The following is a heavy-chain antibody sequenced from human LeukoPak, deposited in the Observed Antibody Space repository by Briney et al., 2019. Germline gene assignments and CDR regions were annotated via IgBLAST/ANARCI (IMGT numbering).Heavy chain of an antibody. CDR2: IKQDGSEI. D-gene: IGHD2-15*01. CDR1: GFSFDTYW. J-gene: IGHJ3*02. V-gene: IGHV3-7*05. Sequence: GGSLRLSCAASGFSFDTYWMTWVRQAPGKGLAWVANIKQDGSEIYSVDSVKGRFTISRDNTKNSLYLQMNSLRADDTAVYYCARSLGYCSGGHCYYAFDIWGQGTMVTVSS. CDR3: ARSLGYCSGGHCYYAFDI.